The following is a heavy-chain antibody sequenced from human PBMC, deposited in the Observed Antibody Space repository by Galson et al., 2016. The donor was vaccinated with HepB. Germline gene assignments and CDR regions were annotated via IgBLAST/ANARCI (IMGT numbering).Heavy chain of an antibody. CDR2: IYWDDDK. CDR1: GFSLSTFGEG. Sequence: PALVKPTQTLTLTCTFSGFSLSTFGEGVAWIRQPPGKALEWLALIYWDDDKRYSPSLKSRLTITKDTSKNRVVLTMTNVDPVDTGTYYCAHRRPTSDAFDMWGQGTIVTVSS. V-gene: IGHV2-5*02. CDR3: AHRRPTSDAFDM. J-gene: IGHJ3*02. D-gene: IGHD1-1*01.